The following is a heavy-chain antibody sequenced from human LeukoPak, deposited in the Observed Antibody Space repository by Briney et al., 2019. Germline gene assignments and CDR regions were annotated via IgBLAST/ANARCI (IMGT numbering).Heavy chain of an antibody. D-gene: IGHD4-17*01. CDR3: ARGPDYYGDYISWFPDAFHI. CDR1: GFTFSNYE. V-gene: IGHV3-48*03. CDR2: ISDSGTTI. Sequence: GGSLRLSCAASGFTFSNYEMNWVRQAPGKGLEWVSYISDSGTTIYYGDSVKGRFTISRDNAKKSLYLQMNSLRAEDTAVYYCARGPDYYGDYISWFPDAFHIWGQGTLVSVSP. J-gene: IGHJ3*02.